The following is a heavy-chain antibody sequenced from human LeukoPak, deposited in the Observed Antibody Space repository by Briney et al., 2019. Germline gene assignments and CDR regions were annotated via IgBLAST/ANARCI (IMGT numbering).Heavy chain of an antibody. CDR1: GYTFTSYD. CDR2: MNPNSGNT. J-gene: IGHJ4*02. D-gene: IGHD5-18*01. Sequence: ASVKVSCKASGYTFTSYDINWGRQATGQGLEWMGWMNPNSGNTGYAQKFQGRVTMTRNTSISTAYMELSSLRSEDTAVYYCARGSPHTAMAHDYWGQGTLVTVSS. V-gene: IGHV1-8*01. CDR3: ARGSPHTAMAHDY.